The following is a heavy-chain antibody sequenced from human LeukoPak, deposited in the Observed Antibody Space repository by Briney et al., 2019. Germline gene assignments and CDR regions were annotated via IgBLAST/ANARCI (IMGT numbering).Heavy chain of an antibody. CDR1: GFTFSAYW. J-gene: IGHJ1*01. V-gene: IGHV3-74*01. CDR2: IKRDGSST. D-gene: IGHD3-22*01. Sequence: GGSLRLSCAASGFTFSAYWMHWVRQAPGKGLVWVSRIKRDGSSTSYADSVKGRFTISRDNAKNTLYLQMNSLRAADTAVYYCARDLTDSSGYYPEHWGQGTLVTVST. CDR3: ARDLTDSSGYYPEH.